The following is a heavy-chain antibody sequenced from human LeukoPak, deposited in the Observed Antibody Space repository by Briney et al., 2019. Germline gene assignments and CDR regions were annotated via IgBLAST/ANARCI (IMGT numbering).Heavy chain of an antibody. V-gene: IGHV3-53*05. D-gene: IGHD3-10*01. J-gene: IGHJ4*02. CDR2: IHSDDKT. Sequence: GGSLRLSCAASGFTVSNIYMSWVRQAPGKGLEWVSVIHSDDKTYYADPVKGRFTISRDNSKNTLYLQMNSLRVEDTAMYYCARHRSITMVRGVIITPVYFDYWGQGTLVTVSS. CDR1: GFTVSNIY. CDR3: ARHRSITMVRGVIITPVYFDY.